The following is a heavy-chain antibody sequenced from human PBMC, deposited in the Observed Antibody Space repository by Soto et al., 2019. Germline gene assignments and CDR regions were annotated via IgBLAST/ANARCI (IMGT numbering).Heavy chain of an antibody. CDR2: INPNSGGT. Sequence: GASVKVSCKASGYTFTGYYMHWVRQAPGQGLEWMGWINPNSGGTNYAQKFQGWVTMTRDTSISTAYMELSRLRSDDTAAYYCASVFSGYSSAYWSQGTLVPVSS. V-gene: IGHV1-2*04. CDR3: ASVFSGYSSAY. CDR1: GYTFTGYY. J-gene: IGHJ4*02. D-gene: IGHD5-18*01.